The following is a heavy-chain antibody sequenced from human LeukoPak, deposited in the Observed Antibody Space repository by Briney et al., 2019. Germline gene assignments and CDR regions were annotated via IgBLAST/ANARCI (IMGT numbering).Heavy chain of an antibody. CDR2: ISYDGTNK. CDR1: GFSFTTSA. CDR3: TGGAINPPSFDY. V-gene: IGHV3-30-3*01. Sequence: GGSLRLSCAASGFSFTTSAMHWVRQAPDKGLEWVAVISYDGTNKYYADSVKGRFTISRDNAKNTVSLQMNSLRAEDTALYYCTGGAINPPSFDYWGQGTLVTVSS. D-gene: IGHD3-16*01. J-gene: IGHJ4*02.